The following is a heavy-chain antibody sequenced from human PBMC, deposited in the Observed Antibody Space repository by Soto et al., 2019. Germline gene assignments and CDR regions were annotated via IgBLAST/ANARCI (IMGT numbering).Heavy chain of an antibody. CDR1: GGSFSGYY. Sequence: PXETLSLTCAVYGGSFSGYYWSWIRQPPGKGLEWIGEINHSGSTNYNPSLKSRVTISVDTSKNQFSLKLSSVTAADTAVYYCARGRWELPAGYWGQGTLVTVSS. CDR3: ARGRWELPAGY. D-gene: IGHD1-26*01. J-gene: IGHJ4*02. V-gene: IGHV4-34*01. CDR2: INHSGST.